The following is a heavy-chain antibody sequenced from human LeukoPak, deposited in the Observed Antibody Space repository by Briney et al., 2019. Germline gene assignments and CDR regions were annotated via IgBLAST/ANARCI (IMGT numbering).Heavy chain of an antibody. D-gene: IGHD4-17*01. CDR3: ARDPVMTTVTTNYFDY. V-gene: IGHV3-33*01. CDR2: IWYDGRNK. CDR1: GITFNA. Sequence: GGSLRLSCAASGITFNAIHWVRQAPGKGLEWVALIWYDGRNKYYADSVKGRFTISIDNSKNMVYLHMNSLRADDTAVYYCARDPVMTTVTTNYFDYWGQGTLVTVSS. J-gene: IGHJ4*02.